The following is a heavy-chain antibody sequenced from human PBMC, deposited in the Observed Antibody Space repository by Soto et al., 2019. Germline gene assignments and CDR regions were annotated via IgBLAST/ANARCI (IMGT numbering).Heavy chain of an antibody. CDR1: GFTFSSYS. CDR2: ISSSSTI. V-gene: IGHV3-48*02. D-gene: IGHD6-6*01. J-gene: IGHJ6*02. Sequence: PGGSLRLSCAASGFTFSSYSMNWVRQAPGKGLEWVSYISSSSTIYYADSVKGRFTISRDNAKNSLYLQMNSLRDEDTAVYYCARGPSAPNYDYYGMDVWGQGTTVTVSS. CDR3: ARGPSAPNYDYYGMDV.